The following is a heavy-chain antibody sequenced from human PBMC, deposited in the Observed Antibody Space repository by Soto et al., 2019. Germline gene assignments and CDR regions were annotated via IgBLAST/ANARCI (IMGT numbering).Heavy chain of an antibody. CDR1: GGSISSYY. D-gene: IGHD5-12*01. J-gene: IGHJ6*03. CDR3: ALTYSGYDHETGYYYYYMDV. Sequence: SETLSLTCTVSGGSISSYYWSWIRQPPGKGLEWIGYIYYSGSTNYNPSLKSRVTISVDTSKNQFSLKLSSVTAADTAVYYCALTYSGYDHETGYYYYYMDVWGKGTKVTVSS. V-gene: IGHV4-59*08. CDR2: IYYSGST.